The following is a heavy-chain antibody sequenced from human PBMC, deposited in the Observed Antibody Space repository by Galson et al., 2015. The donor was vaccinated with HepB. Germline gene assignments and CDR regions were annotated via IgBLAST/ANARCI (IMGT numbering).Heavy chain of an antibody. CDR3: ATESDRYITAFEN. V-gene: IGHV1-24*01. CDR2: FDTDDGST. Sequence: SVKVSCKVSGRSLANLAIHWVRQAPGKGLEWMGAFDTDDGSTVNAQMFQGRFALTEDTSTDTAYMELNGLRSEDTAVYYGATESDRYITAFENWSQGTLVAVSS. CDR1: GRSLANLA. J-gene: IGHJ4*02. D-gene: IGHD3-10*01.